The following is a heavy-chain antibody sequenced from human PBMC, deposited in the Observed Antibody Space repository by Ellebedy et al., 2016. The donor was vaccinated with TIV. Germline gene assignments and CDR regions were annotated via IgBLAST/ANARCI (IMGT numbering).Heavy chain of an antibody. V-gene: IGHV3-23*01. Sequence: GESLKISCAASGFTFSSYAMSWVRQAPGKGLEWVSAISGSGGSTYYADSVKGRFTISRDNSKNTLYLQMNSLRAEDTAVYYCAKDRIEARWCSGGSCYCYDYWGQGTLVTVSS. J-gene: IGHJ4*02. CDR3: AKDRIEARWCSGGSCYCYDY. CDR1: GFTFSSYA. D-gene: IGHD2-15*01. CDR2: ISGSGGST.